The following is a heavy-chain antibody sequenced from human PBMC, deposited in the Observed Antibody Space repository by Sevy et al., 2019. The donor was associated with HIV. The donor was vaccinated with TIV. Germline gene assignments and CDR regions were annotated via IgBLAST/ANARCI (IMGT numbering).Heavy chain of an antibody. J-gene: IGHJ6*02. CDR2: IYSGGST. Sequence: GGSLRLSCAASGFTVSSNYMSWVRQAPGKGLEWVSVIYSGGSTYYADSVKGRFTISRDNSKNTLYLQMNNLRAEDTAVYYCARGDILTGYYSTSYYYGMDVWGQGTTVTVSS. CDR1: GFTVSSNY. D-gene: IGHD3-9*01. V-gene: IGHV3-53*01. CDR3: ARGDILTGYYSTSYYYGMDV.